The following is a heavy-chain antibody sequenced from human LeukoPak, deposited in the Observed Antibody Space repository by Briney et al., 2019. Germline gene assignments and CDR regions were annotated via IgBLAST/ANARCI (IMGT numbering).Heavy chain of an antibody. Sequence: GGSLRLPCASCGYTFSSYAMSWVRQAPGKGLEWVSAISGSGGSTYYADSVKGRFTISRDNSKNTLYLQMNSLRAEDTAVYYCAKDGEKVVPAATWYYWGQGTLVTVA. CDR3: AKDGEKVVPAATWYY. CDR1: GYTFSSYA. J-gene: IGHJ4*02. CDR2: ISGSGGST. V-gene: IGHV3-23*01. D-gene: IGHD2-2*01.